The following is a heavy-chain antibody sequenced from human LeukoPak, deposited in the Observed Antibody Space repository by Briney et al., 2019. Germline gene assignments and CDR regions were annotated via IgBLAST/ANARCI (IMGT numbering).Heavy chain of an antibody. CDR1: GFSFSTFT. J-gene: IGHJ4*02. Sequence: GGSLRLSXAASGFSFSTFTMSWVRQAPGKGLEWVSGIRGSGDGIYYADSVKGRFTISRDNSKNTLYLQFNSLRAEDTAVYYCAKGHIVSSWLYFDYWGQGTQITVSP. CDR2: IRGSGDGI. CDR3: AKGHIVSSWLYFDY. D-gene: IGHD6-13*01. V-gene: IGHV3-23*01.